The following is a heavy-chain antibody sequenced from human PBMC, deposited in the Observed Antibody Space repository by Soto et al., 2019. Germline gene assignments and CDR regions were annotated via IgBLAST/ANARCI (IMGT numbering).Heavy chain of an antibody. CDR2: IIPILGIA. J-gene: IGHJ4*02. CDR3: ARDSVAVAGDEADY. V-gene: IGHV1-69*04. CDR1: GGTFSSYT. Sequence: SVKVSCKASGGTFSSYTISWVRQAPGQGLEWMGRIIPILGIANYAQKFQGRVTITADKSTSTAYMELSSLRSEDTAVYYCARDSVAVAGDEADYWGQGTLVTVSS. D-gene: IGHD6-19*01.